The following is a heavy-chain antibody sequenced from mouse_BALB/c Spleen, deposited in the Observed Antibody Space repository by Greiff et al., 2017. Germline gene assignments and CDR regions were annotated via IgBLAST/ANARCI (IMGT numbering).Heavy chain of an antibody. J-gene: IGHJ4*01. V-gene: IGHV5-12-2*01. CDR3: ARRYKNYAMDY. CDR2: ISNGGGST. Sequence: EVMLVESGGGLVQPGGSLKLSCAASGFTFSSYTMSWVRQTPEKRLEWVAYISNGGGSTYYPDTVKGRFTISRDNAKNTLYLQMSSLKSEDTAMYYCARRYKNYAMDYWGQGTSVTVSS. CDR1: GFTFSSYT. D-gene: IGHD2-14*01.